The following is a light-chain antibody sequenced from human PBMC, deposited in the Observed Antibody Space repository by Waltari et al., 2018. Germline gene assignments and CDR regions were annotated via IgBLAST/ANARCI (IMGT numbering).Light chain of an antibody. CDR2: DAS. J-gene: IGKJ1*01. V-gene: IGKV3-20*01. CDR1: QSVSRT. CDR3: QKYGTLPAT. Sequence: EIVLTQSPGTLSLSPGERATLSCRASQSVSRTLAWYQQKPGQAPRLLIYDASISANCIPDRFSGSGSGTDFSLTISRLEPGDFAVYYCQKYGTLPATFGQGTTVEIK.